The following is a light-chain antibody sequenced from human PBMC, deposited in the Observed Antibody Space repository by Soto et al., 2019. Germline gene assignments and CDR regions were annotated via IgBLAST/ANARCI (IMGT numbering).Light chain of an antibody. Sequence: EIVVTQSPSTLSVSPGERATLSCRASQSVSSNLAWYQQKPGQAPRLLIYGASTRATGIPARFSGSGSGTEFTLTLSSLQSEDFAVYYCQQYNNWPPITFGQGTRLEIK. CDR2: GAS. V-gene: IGKV3-15*01. J-gene: IGKJ5*01. CDR1: QSVSSN. CDR3: QQYNNWPPIT.